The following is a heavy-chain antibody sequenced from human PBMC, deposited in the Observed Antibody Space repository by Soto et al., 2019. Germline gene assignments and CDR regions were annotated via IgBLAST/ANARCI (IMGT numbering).Heavy chain of an antibody. D-gene: IGHD6-25*01. J-gene: IGHJ3*02. V-gene: IGHV1-3*01. CDR2: INAGNGNT. Sequence: QVQLVQSGAEVKKPGASVKVSCKASGYTFTSYAMHWVRQSPGQRLEWMGWINAGNGNTKYSQKVQGRVTITRDPAGSTAYMVQSSERAEDSGVYYCLGRLDAFDIWGQGTMVTVSS. CDR1: GYTFTSYA. CDR3: LGRLDAFDI.